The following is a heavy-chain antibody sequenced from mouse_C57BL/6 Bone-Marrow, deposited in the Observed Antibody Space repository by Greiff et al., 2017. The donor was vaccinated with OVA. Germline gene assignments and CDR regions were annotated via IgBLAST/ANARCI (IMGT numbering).Heavy chain of an antibody. Sequence: EVQLQQSGPELVKPGASVKISCKASGYTFTDYYMNWVKQSHGKSLEWIGDINPNNGGTSYNQKFKGKATLTVDKSSSTAYMELRSLTSEDSAVYYCARDYYGYYFDYWGQGTTLTVSS. D-gene: IGHD1-1*01. V-gene: IGHV1-26*01. J-gene: IGHJ2*01. CDR1: GYTFTDYY. CDR3: ARDYYGYYFDY. CDR2: INPNNGGT.